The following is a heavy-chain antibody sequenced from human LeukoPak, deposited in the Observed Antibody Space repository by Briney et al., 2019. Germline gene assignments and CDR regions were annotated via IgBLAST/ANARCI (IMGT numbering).Heavy chain of an antibody. V-gene: IGHV3-23*01. J-gene: IGHJ4*02. Sequence: PGGSLRLSCAASGLIFSSYAMSWVRQAPGKGLEWVSGISGSDVSTYYADSVKGRFTISRDNSKNTLYLQMNSLRVEDTAVYYCAKGKAVAGTYYFDYWGQETLVTVSS. CDR3: AKGKAVAGTYYFDY. D-gene: IGHD6-19*01. CDR1: GLIFSSYA. CDR2: ISGSDVST.